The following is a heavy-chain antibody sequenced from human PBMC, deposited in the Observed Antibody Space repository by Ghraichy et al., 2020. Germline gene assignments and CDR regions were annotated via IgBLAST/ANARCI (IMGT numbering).Heavy chain of an antibody. CDR2: IIPIFGTA. D-gene: IGHD3-10*01. J-gene: IGHJ3*02. V-gene: IGHV1-69*06. CDR3: AGVGAGGGGAFDI. Sequence: SVKVSCKASGGTFSSYAISWVRQAPGQGLEWMGGIIPIFGTANYAQKFQGRVTITADKSTSTAYMELSSLRSEETAGYYWAGVGAGGGGAFDIWGQGTMVTVSS. CDR1: GGTFSSYA.